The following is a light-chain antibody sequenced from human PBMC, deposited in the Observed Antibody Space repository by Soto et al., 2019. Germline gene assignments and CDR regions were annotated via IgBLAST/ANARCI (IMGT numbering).Light chain of an antibody. J-gene: IGKJ4*01. V-gene: IGKV3D-15*01. CDR1: QSVSSN. CDR3: QQYSSSPLT. Sequence: EIVMTQSPATLSVSPGERATLSCRASQSVSSNLAWYQQKPGQAPRLLIYGASNRATGIPDRFSGSGSGTEFTLTISRLEPEDFAVYYCQQYSSSPLTFGGGTKVDI. CDR2: GAS.